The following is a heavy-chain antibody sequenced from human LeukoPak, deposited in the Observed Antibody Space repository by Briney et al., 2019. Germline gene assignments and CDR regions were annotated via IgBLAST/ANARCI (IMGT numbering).Heavy chain of an antibody. J-gene: IGHJ6*03. CDR1: GGSISSSSYY. CDR2: IYYSGST. D-gene: IGHD2-21*01. CDR3: ARGPLGWPTYYYYYYMDV. Sequence: PETLSLTCTVSGGSISSSSYYWGWIRQPPGKGLEWIGSIYYSGSTYYNPSLKSRVTISVDTSKNQFSLKLSSVTAADTAVYYCARGPLGWPTYYYYYYMDVWGKGTTVTVSS. V-gene: IGHV4-39*07.